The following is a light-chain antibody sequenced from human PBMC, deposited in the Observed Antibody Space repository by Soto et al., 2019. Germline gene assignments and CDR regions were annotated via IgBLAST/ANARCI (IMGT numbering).Light chain of an antibody. Sequence: QSALTQPPSASGSPGQSVTISCTGSSSDVGGYNYVSWYQQHPGEAPKLVIYEVNKRPSGVPDRFSGSKSGNTASLPVSGLQPEDEADYFCTSYGGSNNYVFGTGTKVTVL. J-gene: IGLJ1*01. V-gene: IGLV2-8*01. CDR2: EVN. CDR1: SSDVGGYNY. CDR3: TSYGGSNNYV.